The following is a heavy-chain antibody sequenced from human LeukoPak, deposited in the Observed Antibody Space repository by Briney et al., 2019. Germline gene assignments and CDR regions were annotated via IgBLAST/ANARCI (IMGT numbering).Heavy chain of an antibody. CDR3: ARDLSYAFDV. J-gene: IGHJ3*01. V-gene: IGHV3-48*02. CDR2: ISSSSNTI. Sequence: GGSLRLSCVASGFTFSTYSMNWVRQAPGKGLEWVSYISSSSNTIYYADSVKGRFTISRDNAKNSLYLQMNSLRDKDTAVYFCARDLSYAFDVWGQGSMVTVSS. CDR1: GFTFSTYS.